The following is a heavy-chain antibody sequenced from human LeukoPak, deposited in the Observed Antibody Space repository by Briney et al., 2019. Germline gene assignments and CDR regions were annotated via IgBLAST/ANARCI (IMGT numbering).Heavy chain of an antibody. CDR2: INPNSGGT. CDR1: GYTFTGYY. J-gene: IGHJ3*02. D-gene: IGHD1-14*01. CDR3: ARGKQGVTGAFDI. V-gene: IGHV1-2*02. Sequence: ASVKVSCKASGYTFTGYYMHWVRQAPGQGLEWMGWINPNSGGTNYAQKFQGRVTITRDTSASTAYMELSSLRSEDTAVYYCARGKQGVTGAFDIWGQGTMVTVSS.